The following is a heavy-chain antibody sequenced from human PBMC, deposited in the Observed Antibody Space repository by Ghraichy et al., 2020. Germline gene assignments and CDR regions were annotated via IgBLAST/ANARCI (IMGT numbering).Heavy chain of an antibody. CDR1: GGSFSGYY. CDR2: INHSGST. V-gene: IGHV4-34*01. Sequence: SETLSLTCAVYGGSFSGYYWSWIRQPPGKGLEWIGEINHSGSTNYNPSLKSRVTISVDTSKNQFSLKLSSVTAADTAVYYCARGPRGYSSSWYYFGSRNNWFDPWGQGTLVTVSS. J-gene: IGHJ5*02. CDR3: ARGPRGYSSSWYYFGSRNNWFDP. D-gene: IGHD6-13*01.